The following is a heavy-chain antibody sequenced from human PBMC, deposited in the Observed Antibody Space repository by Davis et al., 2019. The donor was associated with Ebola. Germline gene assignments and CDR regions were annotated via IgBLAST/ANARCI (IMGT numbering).Heavy chain of an antibody. J-gene: IGHJ4*02. V-gene: IGHV3-23*01. Sequence: GESLKISCAASGFTFRNYAMSWVRQAPGKGLEWVASITGTGRTTYYAVSAQGRFTISRDNSKNTLYLQMNSLRAEDTAIYYCARDREDYYESTGYYYNYWGQGTLVTVSS. CDR3: ARDREDYYESTGYYYNY. CDR1: GFTFRNYA. D-gene: IGHD3-22*01. CDR2: ITGTGRTT.